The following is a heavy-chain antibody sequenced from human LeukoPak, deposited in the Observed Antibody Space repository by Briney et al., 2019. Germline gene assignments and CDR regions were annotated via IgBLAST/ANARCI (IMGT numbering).Heavy chain of an antibody. Sequence: PSETLSLTCAVYGGSFSGCYWSWIRQPPGKGLEWIGEINHSGSTNYNPSLKSRVTISVDTSKNQFSLMLSSVTAADTAVYYCARGRGRWGIDYWGQGTLVTVSS. CDR3: ARGRGRWGIDY. V-gene: IGHV4-34*01. J-gene: IGHJ4*02. D-gene: IGHD7-27*01. CDR1: GGSFSGCY. CDR2: INHSGST.